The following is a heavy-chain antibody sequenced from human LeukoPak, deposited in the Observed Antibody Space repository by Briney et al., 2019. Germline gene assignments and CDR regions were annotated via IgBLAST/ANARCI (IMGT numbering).Heavy chain of an antibody. CDR3: ARAGIMITFGGVIVKALGDY. J-gene: IGHJ4*02. V-gene: IGHV1-2*02. Sequence: GASVKVSCKASGYTFTGYYMHWVRPAPGQGLEWMGWINPNSGGTNYAQKFQGRVTMTRDTSISTAYMELSRLRSDDTAVYYCARAGIMITFGGVIVKALGDYWGQGTLVTVSS. CDR2: INPNSGGT. CDR1: GYTFTGYY. D-gene: IGHD3-16*02.